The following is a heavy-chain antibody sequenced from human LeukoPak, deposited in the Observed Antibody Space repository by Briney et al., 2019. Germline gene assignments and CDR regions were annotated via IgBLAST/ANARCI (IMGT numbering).Heavy chain of an antibody. CDR2: IGISSGNT. V-gene: IGHV3-48*01. CDR1: GFTFSAYS. D-gene: IGHD5-24*01. CDR3: ARDYKYAFDN. Sequence: GGSLRLSCAASGFTFSAYSMNWVRQAPGKGLEWISYIGISSGNTKYADSVKGRFTISGDKAKNSLYLQMNSPRVEDTAVYYCARDYKYAFDNWGQGTLVTVSS. J-gene: IGHJ4*02.